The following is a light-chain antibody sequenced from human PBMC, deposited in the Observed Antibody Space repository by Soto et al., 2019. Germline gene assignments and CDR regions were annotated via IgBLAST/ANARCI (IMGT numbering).Light chain of an antibody. J-gene: IGKJ2*01. Sequence: DIQMTQSPSSLSASIGDRVTITCRASQSIRSHLNWYQQKPGKTPELLIYAASSLQSGVPSRFSGSGSGTDFTLTISTLQSADFATYYCQHSDVAPYTFGQGTKLEIK. CDR3: QHSDVAPYT. CDR1: QSIRSH. CDR2: AAS. V-gene: IGKV1-39*01.